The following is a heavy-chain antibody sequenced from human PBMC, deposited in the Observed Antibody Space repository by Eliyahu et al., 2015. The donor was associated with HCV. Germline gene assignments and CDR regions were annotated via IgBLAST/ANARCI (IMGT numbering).Heavy chain of an antibody. V-gene: IGHV1-18*01. J-gene: IGHJ4*02. CDR1: GYIFTTYG. CDR2: ISAHNGDT. Sequence: QVQLVQSGAEVKKPGASVKVSCKTSGYIFTTYGVSWVRQAPGQGLEWLGWISAHNGDTNYAQKFQGRVTMSRDTSTRTAYMEVRRLRSDDTAVYYCARPSRADPYDDSGPIYHDYWGQGTLITVSA. CDR3: ARPSRADPYDDSGPIYHDY. D-gene: IGHD3-22*01.